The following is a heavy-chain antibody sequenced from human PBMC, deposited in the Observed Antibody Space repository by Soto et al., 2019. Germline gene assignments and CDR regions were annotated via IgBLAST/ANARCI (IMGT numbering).Heavy chain of an antibody. J-gene: IGHJ4*02. CDR3: ARDVGYGYLFAY. Sequence: QVQLVQSGGGLVKPGGSLRLSCAASGFTFSDYYMSWIRQAPGKGLEWVSYISSSSSYINYADSVKGRFTISRDNAKNSLYLQMNSLRAEDTAVYYCARDVGYGYLFAYWGQGTLVTVSS. CDR1: GFTFSDYY. D-gene: IGHD5-18*01. V-gene: IGHV3-11*05. CDR2: ISSSSSYI.